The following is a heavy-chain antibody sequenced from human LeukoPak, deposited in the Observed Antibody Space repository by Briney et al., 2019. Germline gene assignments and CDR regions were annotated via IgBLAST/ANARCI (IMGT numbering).Heavy chain of an antibody. D-gene: IGHD2-15*01. V-gene: IGHV4-61*02. CDR1: GGSITSGSYY. CDR3: ARELPLAGAYYFDY. J-gene: IGHJ4*02. Sequence: PSQTLSLTCAVSGGSITSGSYYWTWIRQPAGKGLEWIGRIYTSGSTNYNPYLKSRVTISVDTSKNQFSLNLSSVTAADTAVYYCARELPLAGAYYFDYWGQGTLVTVSS. CDR2: IYTSGST.